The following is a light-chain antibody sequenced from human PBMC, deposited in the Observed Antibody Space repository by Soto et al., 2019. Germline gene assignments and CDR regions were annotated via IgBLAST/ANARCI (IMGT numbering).Light chain of an antibody. CDR1: QSISSW. CDR3: QQYNSYPRT. J-gene: IGKJ1*01. CDR2: KAS. V-gene: IGKV1-5*03. Sequence: DIQMTQSPSTLSASVGDRVTITCRARQSISSWLAWYHQKPGKAPNLLIYKASSLESGVQSRFSGSGSGTEFTLTISSLQPDDFATYYCQQYNSYPRTFGQGTKVEIK.